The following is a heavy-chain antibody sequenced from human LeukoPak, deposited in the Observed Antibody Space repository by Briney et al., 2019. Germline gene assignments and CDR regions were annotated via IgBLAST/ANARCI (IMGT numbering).Heavy chain of an antibody. V-gene: IGHV3-21*01. Sequence: GSLRLSCAAPGFTFSNFSLNWVRQAPGKGLEWVSSISSSSSYKYQPDSVKGRFTISRDNAKNSLYLQMNSLRAEDTAVYYCARVGNGEILGSWELLYPYYYYGMDVWGQGTTVTVSS. CDR2: ISSSSSYK. J-gene: IGHJ6*02. D-gene: IGHD1-26*01. CDR1: GFTFSNFS. CDR3: ARVGNGEILGSWELLYPYYYYGMDV.